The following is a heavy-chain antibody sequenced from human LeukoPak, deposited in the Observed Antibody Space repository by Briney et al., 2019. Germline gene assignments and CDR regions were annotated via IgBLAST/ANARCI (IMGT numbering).Heavy chain of an antibody. CDR3: ARATEPFYYYYYMDV. D-gene: IGHD1-14*01. CDR2: ISSSSTI. V-gene: IGHV3-48*01. Sequence: GSLRLSCAASAFTFSSYSMTWVRQAPGKGLEWVSYISSSSTIYYADSVKGRFTISRDNAKSSLYLQMNSLRAEDTAVYYCARATEPFYYYYYMDVWGKGTTVTVSS. CDR1: AFTFSSYS. J-gene: IGHJ6*03.